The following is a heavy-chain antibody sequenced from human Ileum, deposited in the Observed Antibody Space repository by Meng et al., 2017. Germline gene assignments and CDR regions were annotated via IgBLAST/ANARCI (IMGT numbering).Heavy chain of an antibody. CDR1: GGSVSTSDYQ. CDR2: AGT. Sequence: QRPPEEPGPGLAMPSATLSLCCPVCGGSVSTSDYQWGWIQQPPGKGLEWIGFAGTNYNSSLKSLVTISVDTSKRQFSLNLTSVTSADTAVYYCARESHYGGNFVTFDYWGQGTLVTVSS. D-gene: IGHD4-23*01. V-gene: IGHV4-61*08. CDR3: ARESHYGGNFVTFDY. J-gene: IGHJ4*02.